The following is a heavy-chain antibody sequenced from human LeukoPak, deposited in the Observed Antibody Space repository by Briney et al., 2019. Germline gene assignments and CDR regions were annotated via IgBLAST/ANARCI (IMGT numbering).Heavy chain of an antibody. D-gene: IGHD6-19*01. V-gene: IGHV3-23*01. CDR2: ISGSGGRT. CDR1: GFTFSSYA. J-gene: IGHJ4*02. CDR3: AKHGFSSGWPQVPSDH. Sequence: GGSLRLSCAASGFTFSSYAMSWVGQAPGKGREGVSAISGSGGRTYYADSVKGRFTISRDNPKHTLHLQINSLRAEDPAVYYCAKHGFSSGWPQVPSDHWGQGTLVTVSS.